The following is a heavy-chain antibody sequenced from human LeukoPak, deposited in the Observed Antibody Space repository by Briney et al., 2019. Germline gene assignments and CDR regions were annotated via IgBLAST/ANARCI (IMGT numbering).Heavy chain of an antibody. V-gene: IGHV4-4*07. J-gene: IGHJ4*02. CDR3: ARGYEWYIDY. D-gene: IGHD3-3*01. CDR1: GGSISSYY. Sequence: SETLSLTCTVSGGSISSYYWRWIWQPAGKGLEWIGRIYTSGSTNYDPSLKSRVTISVDKSKNQFSLKLSSVTAADTAVYYCARGYEWYIDYWGQGTLVTVSS. CDR2: IYTSGST.